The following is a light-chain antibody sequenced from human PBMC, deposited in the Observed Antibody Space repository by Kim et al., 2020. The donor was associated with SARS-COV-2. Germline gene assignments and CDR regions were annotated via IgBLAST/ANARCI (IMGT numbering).Light chain of an antibody. Sequence: QSLTISSTGTGSYVGAYNYFSWYHHHPGKAPKLMIFDVNNRPSGLSTRFSGSKSGNTASLTISGLQAEDEADYYCSSYATTRSYVFGTGTKVTVL. J-gene: IGLJ1*01. CDR3: SSYATTRSYV. CDR1: GSYVGAYNY. V-gene: IGLV2-14*03. CDR2: DVN.